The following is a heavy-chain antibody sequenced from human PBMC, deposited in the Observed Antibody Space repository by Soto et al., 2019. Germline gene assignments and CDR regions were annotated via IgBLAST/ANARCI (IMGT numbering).Heavy chain of an antibody. CDR1: GDSITSNSYF. CDR2: IYYSGST. CDR3: ARHFSVDHFDY. D-gene: IGHD3-9*01. J-gene: IGHJ4*02. V-gene: IGHV4-39*01. Sequence: PLETLSLTCTVSGDSITSNSYFWAWIRQPPGKGLEWIGSIYYSGSTYHNPSLKGRVTISVDRSNNQFSLKLTSVTAADTAVYYCARHFSVDHFDYWGQGALVTVSS.